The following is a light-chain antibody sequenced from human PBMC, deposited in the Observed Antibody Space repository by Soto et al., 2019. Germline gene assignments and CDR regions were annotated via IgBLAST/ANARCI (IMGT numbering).Light chain of an antibody. CDR3: SSYTTTSALGVV. Sequence: ALTQPASVSGSPGQSITISCAGTSSDVGSYDYVCWYQQHPGKAPKLMIYGVTNRPSGVSSRFSGSKSGNTASLTISGLQAEDEADYYCSSYTTTSALGVVFGGGTKVTVL. CDR1: SSDVGSYDY. V-gene: IGLV2-14*01. J-gene: IGLJ2*01. CDR2: GVT.